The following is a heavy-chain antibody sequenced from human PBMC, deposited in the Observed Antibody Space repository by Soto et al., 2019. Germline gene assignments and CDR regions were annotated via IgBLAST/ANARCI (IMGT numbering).Heavy chain of an antibody. CDR1: GATLSNYA. J-gene: IGHJ4*02. D-gene: IGHD6-13*01. V-gene: IGHV1-69*01. CDR3: SRAAAPCTMTSHFAY. Sequence: QVHLVQSGAEVKKPGSSVKVSCKISGATLSNYAVNWLRQAPGHGLEWVGGVIPLFGATYYTQKFQGRATITADEFTTTAYLELSRLTSEDTAIYFFSRAAAPCTMTSHFAYWGQGTLITVSS. CDR2: VIPLFGAT.